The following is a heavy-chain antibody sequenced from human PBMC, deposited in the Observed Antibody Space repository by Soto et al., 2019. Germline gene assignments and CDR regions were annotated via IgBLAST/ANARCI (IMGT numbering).Heavy chain of an antibody. CDR1: GYIFTRYW. V-gene: IGHV5-51*01. D-gene: IGHD6-6*01. CDR3: ARPRISTSSDDFDV. J-gene: IGHJ3*01. Sequence: GESLKISCKGSGYIFTRYWIGWVRQMPGKGLEWMGMIYPGDSDTRYRPSFQGQVTISADKSISTAYLQWGSLKASDNAMYYCARPRISTSSDDFDVWGQGTMVTVSS. CDR2: IYPGDSDT.